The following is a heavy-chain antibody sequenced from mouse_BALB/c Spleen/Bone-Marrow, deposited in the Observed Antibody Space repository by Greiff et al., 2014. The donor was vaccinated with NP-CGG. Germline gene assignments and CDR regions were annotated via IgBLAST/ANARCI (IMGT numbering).Heavy chain of an antibody. D-gene: IGHD3-3*01. CDR1: GYAFTNYL. CDR2: INPGSGGT. CDR3: ARRDGSYFDY. Sequence: VQLVESGAELVRPGTSVKVSCKASGYAFTNYLIEWVKQRPGQGLEWIGMINPGSGGTNYNEKFKGKATLAADKSSGTAYMQLSSLTSDDSAVYFCARRDGSYFDYWGQGTTLTVSS. V-gene: IGHV1-54*01. J-gene: IGHJ2*01.